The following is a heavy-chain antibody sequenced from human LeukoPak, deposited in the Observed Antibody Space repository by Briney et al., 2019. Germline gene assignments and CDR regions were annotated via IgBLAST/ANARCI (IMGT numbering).Heavy chain of an antibody. J-gene: IGHJ4*02. CDR3: ARQQSCSGGTCYFYFDS. Sequence: SETLSLTCTVSGGSISSSGYYWGWIRQPPGKGLEWIGSIYYSGSTYYNPSLKSRVTISLDTSQNQFSMKLSSVTAADTAVYYCARQQSCSGGTCYFYFDSWGQGTLVTVSS. V-gene: IGHV4-39*01. D-gene: IGHD2-15*01. CDR2: IYYSGST. CDR1: GGSISSSGYY.